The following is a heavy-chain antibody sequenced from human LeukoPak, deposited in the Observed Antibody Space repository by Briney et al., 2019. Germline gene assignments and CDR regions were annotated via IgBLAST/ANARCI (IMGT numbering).Heavy chain of an antibody. CDR1: GGSLSGYY. J-gene: IGHJ5*02. CDR3: ARRKHFSSTSWYTKLGWFDP. V-gene: IGHV4-34*01. D-gene: IGHD2-2*02. CDR2: INHSGST. Sequence: PSETLSLTCAVYGGSLSGYYWSWIRQPPGKGLEWIGEINHSGSTNYNPSLKSRVTISVDTSKNPFSLKLSSVTAADTAVYYCARRKHFSSTSWYTKLGWFDPWGQGTLVTVSS.